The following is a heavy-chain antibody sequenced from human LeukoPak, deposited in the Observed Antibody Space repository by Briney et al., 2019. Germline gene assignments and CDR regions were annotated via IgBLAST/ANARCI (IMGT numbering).Heavy chain of an antibody. CDR1: GASISSYY. Sequence: SETLSLTCTVSGASISSYYWSWIRQPAGKGLEWIGRMYTSGRTHYSPPLKSRLTMSVDTSKNQFSLKLTSVTAADTAVYYCANGGNSGSYFEDWGQGTLVTVSS. D-gene: IGHD1-26*01. J-gene: IGHJ4*02. CDR3: ANGGNSGSYFED. V-gene: IGHV4-4*07. CDR2: MYTSGRT.